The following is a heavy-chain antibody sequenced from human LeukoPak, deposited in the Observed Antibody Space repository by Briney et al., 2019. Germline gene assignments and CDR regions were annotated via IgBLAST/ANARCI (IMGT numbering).Heavy chain of an antibody. CDR3: ARARGYTSVGNY. CDR1: GFTFSDYY. CDR2: ISSSGSTV. V-gene: IGHV3-11*04. D-gene: IGHD5-18*01. J-gene: IGHJ4*02. Sequence: GGSLRLSCAASGFTFSDYYMSWIRQAPGKGLEWVSYISSSGSTVYYADPVKGRFTISRDNAKNSLYLQMNSPRAEDTAVYYCARARGYTSVGNYWGQGTLVTVSS.